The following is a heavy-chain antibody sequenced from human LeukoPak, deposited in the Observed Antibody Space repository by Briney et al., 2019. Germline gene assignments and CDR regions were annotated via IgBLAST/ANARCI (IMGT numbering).Heavy chain of an antibody. V-gene: IGHV3-74*01. J-gene: IGHJ3*02. Sequence: GGSLRLSCAASGFTLSSYWMHWVRQAPGKGLVWVSRINSDGSSTGYADSVKGRFTVSRDNAKNTLYLQMNSLRAEDTAVYYCARETLINVDAFDIWGQGTMVTVSS. CDR1: GFTLSSYW. CDR3: ARETLINVDAFDI. CDR2: INSDGSST. D-gene: IGHD3-16*01.